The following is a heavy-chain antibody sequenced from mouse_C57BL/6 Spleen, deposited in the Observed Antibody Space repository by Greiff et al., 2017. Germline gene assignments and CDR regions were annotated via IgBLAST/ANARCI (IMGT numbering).Heavy chain of an antibody. CDR2: ISSGSSTI. J-gene: IGHJ1*03. CDR3: ARPLRPGWYFDV. D-gene: IGHD2-12*01. V-gene: IGHV5-17*01. CDR1: GFTFSDYG. Sequence: EVQGVESGGGLVKPGGSLKLSCAASGFTFSDYGMHWVRQAPEKGLEWVAYISSGSSTIYYADTVKGRFTISRDNAKNTLFLQMTSLRSEDTAMYYCARPLRPGWYFDVWGTGTTVTVSS.